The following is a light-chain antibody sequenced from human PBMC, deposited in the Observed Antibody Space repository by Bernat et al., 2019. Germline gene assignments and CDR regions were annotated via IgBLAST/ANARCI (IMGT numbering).Light chain of an antibody. CDR3: ERRGTCPRGST. V-gene: IGKV3-11*01. Sequence: EIVLTQSPANLSLSPGERATLPCRASQSVSSYLAWYQQKTGQAPRPLIQDAFNRAPGLPARFSGGGSGTDFSLTISGLEPEDFAVYYCERRGTCPRGSTFAQGPRLRIK. J-gene: IGKJ5*01. CDR2: DAF. CDR1: QSVSSY.